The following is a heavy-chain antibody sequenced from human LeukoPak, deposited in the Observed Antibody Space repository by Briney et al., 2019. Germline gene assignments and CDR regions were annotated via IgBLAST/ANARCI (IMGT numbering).Heavy chain of an antibody. J-gene: IGHJ4*02. CDR1: GLTVSTKH. D-gene: IGHD2-21*01. Sequence: PGGSLRLSCAASGLTVSTKHMSWVRQAPGKGLEWVSVIYSGGTTNYAESVKGRSTISRDDSKNTLHLQMNSLRAEDTAVYYCAARDCSRTSCNAGVFDYWGQGTLVSVS. CDR3: AARDCSRTSCNAGVFDY. CDR2: IYSGGTT. V-gene: IGHV3-53*01.